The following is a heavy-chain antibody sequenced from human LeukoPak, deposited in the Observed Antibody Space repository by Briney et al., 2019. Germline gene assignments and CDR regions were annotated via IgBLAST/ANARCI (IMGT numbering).Heavy chain of an antibody. CDR1: GFTFSDSY. Sequence: PGESLRLSCAASGFTFSDSYMTWIRQAPGKGLEWVAFIDKSGGTTYYADSVKGRFTISRDNAKSSLYLEMNSLRAEDTAVYYCAELGITMIGGVWGKGTTVTVSS. J-gene: IGHJ6*04. D-gene: IGHD3-10*02. CDR2: IDKSGGTT. CDR3: AELGITMIGGV. V-gene: IGHV3-11*04.